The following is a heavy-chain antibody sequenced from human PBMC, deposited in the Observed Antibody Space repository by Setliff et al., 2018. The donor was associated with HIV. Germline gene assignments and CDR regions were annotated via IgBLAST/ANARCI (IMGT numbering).Heavy chain of an antibody. Sequence: PSETLSLTCTVSGGSISGYYWGWIRQPPGKGLEWVGTIYYSGTTNYNPSLKSRVTISVDTSKNQFSLKLSSVTAADTAVYYCASGGYYGSGSYYGGWFDPWGQGTRVTVSS. D-gene: IGHD3-10*01. CDR3: ASGGYYGSGSYYGGWFDP. J-gene: IGHJ5*02. CDR2: IYYSGTT. V-gene: IGHV4-59*01. CDR1: GGSISGYY.